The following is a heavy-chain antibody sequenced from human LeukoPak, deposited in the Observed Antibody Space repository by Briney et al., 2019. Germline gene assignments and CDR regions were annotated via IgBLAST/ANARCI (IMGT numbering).Heavy chain of an antibody. D-gene: IGHD4-17*01. CDR3: ARDYYGDYGGAD. CDR2: INPNSGGT. V-gene: IGHV1-2*02. CDR1: GYTFTGYY. J-gene: IGHJ4*02. Sequence: ASVKVSCKASGYTFTGYYMHWVRQAPGQGLEWMGWINPNSGGTNYAQNLQGRVTMTTDTSTSTAYMELRSLRSDDTAVYYCARDYYGDYGGADWGQGTLVTVSS.